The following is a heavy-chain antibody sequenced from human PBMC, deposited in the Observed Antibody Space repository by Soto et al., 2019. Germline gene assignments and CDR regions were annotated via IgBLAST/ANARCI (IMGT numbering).Heavy chain of an antibody. D-gene: IGHD2-2*03. J-gene: IGHJ4*02. Sequence: GGSLRLSCAASGFTFSDYYMSWIRQAPGKGLEWVSYISSSGSTIYYADSVKGRFTISRDNAKNSLYLQMNSLRAEDTAVYYCARDFGYCSSTSCYDDYWGQGTLVTVSS. CDR2: ISSSGSTI. CDR3: ARDFGYCSSTSCYDDY. CDR1: GFTFSDYY. V-gene: IGHV3-11*01.